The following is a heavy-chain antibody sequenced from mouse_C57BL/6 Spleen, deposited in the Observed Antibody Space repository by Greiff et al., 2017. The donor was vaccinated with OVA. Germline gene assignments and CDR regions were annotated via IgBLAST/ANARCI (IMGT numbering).Heavy chain of an antibody. CDR2: INPNNGGT. D-gene: IGHD1-1*01. CDR3: ASGSSYWFAY. Sequence: EVKLVESGPELVKPGASVKIPCKASGYTFTDYNMDWVKQSHGKSLEWIGDINPNNGGTIYNQKFKGKATLTVDKSSSTAYMELRSLTSEDTAVYYCASGSSYWFAYWGQGTLVTVSA. V-gene: IGHV1-18*01. CDR1: GYTFTDYN. J-gene: IGHJ3*01.